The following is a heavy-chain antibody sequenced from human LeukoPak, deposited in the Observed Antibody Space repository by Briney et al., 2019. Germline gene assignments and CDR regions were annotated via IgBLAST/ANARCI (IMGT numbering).Heavy chain of an antibody. CDR1: GFSLSPSGMC. CDR3: ARIRVYYDSSGYYSNWFDP. D-gene: IGHD3-22*01. CDR2: IDWDDDK. V-gene: IGHV2-70*11. J-gene: IGHJ5*02. Sequence: ESGPALVKPTQTLTLTCTFSGFSLSPSGMCVSWIRQPPGKALEWLARIDWDDDKYYSTSLKTRLTISKDTSKNQVVLTMTNMDPVDTPTYYCARIRVYYDSSGYYSNWFDPWGQGTLVTVSS.